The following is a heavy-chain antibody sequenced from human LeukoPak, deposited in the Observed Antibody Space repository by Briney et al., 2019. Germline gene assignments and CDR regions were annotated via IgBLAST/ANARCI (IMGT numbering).Heavy chain of an antibody. CDR1: GGSINSYY. CDR3: ARIKNYGAYLYYGLDV. CDR2: IQYSGRT. Sequence: SETLSLTCTVSGGSINSYYWSWIRQPPGKGLEWIGYIQYSGRTNYNPSLESRVSILVDTSKNQFSLKLSSVTAADTAVYYCARIKNYGAYLYYGLDVWGQGTTVTVSS. V-gene: IGHV4-59*01. D-gene: IGHD4-17*01. J-gene: IGHJ6*02.